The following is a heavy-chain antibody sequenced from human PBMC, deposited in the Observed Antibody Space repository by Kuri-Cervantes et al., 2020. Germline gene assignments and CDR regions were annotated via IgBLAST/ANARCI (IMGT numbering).Heavy chain of an antibody. CDR2: ISSNGGST. D-gene: IGHD1-26*01. CDR1: GFTFSGSA. Sequence: GGSLRLSCAASGFTFSGSAMHWVRQAPGKGLEYVSAISSNGGSTYYADSVKGRFTISRDNSKNTLYLQMNSLRAEDTAVYYCARECIVGAAADYWGQGTLVTVSS. V-gene: IGHV3-64*02. J-gene: IGHJ4*02. CDR3: ARECIVGAAADY.